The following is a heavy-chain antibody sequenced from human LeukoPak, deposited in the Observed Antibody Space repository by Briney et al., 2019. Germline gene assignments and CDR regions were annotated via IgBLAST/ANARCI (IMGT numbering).Heavy chain of an antibody. CDR3: AGPGHAFDI. CDR1: GGSISSYY. Sequence: SETLSLTCTVSGGSISSYYWSWIRQPPGKGLEWIGYIYYSGSTNYNPSPKSRVTISVDTSKNQFSLKLSSVTAADTAVYYCAGPGHAFDIWGQGTMVTVSS. D-gene: IGHD3-10*01. CDR2: IYYSGST. V-gene: IGHV4-59*01. J-gene: IGHJ3*02.